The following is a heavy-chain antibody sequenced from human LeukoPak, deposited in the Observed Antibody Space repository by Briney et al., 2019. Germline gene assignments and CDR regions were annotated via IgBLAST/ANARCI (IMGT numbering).Heavy chain of an antibody. CDR2: INHSGST. Sequence: SETLSLTCTVSGGSISSYYWSWIRQPPGKGLEWIGEINHSGSTNYNPSLKSRVTISVDTSKNQFSLKLSSVTAADTAVYYCARGLWYYDSSNYFDYWGKGTLVTVSS. V-gene: IGHV4-34*01. CDR3: ARGLWYYDSSNYFDY. D-gene: IGHD3-22*01. J-gene: IGHJ4*02. CDR1: GGSISSYY.